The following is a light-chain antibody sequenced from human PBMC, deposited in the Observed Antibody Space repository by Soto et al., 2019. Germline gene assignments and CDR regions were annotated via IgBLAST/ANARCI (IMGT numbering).Light chain of an antibody. Sequence: QCLLTQPPSSSGSPGQSVAISCTGTISDVGGYNYVSWYQQHPGKAPKLMIYEVNKRPSGVPDRFSGSKSGNTASLTVSGLQAEDEADYYCSSYAGSSNVFRTGTKVNVL. J-gene: IGLJ1*01. V-gene: IGLV2-8*01. CDR2: EVN. CDR1: ISDVGGYNY. CDR3: SSYAGSSNV.